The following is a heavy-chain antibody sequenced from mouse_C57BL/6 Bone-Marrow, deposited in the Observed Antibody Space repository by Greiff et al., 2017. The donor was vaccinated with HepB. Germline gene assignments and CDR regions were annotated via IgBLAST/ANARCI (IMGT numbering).Heavy chain of an antibody. D-gene: IGHD1-1*01. V-gene: IGHV10-1*01. CDR2: IRSKSNNYAT. Sequence: EVQGVESGGGLVQPKGSLKLSCAASGFSFNTYAMNWVRQAPGKGLEWVARIRSKSNNYATYYADSVKDRFTISRDDSESMLYLQMNNLKTEDTAMYYCVRHEGSSYGYFDVWGTGTTVTVSS. J-gene: IGHJ1*03. CDR3: VRHEGSSYGYFDV. CDR1: GFSFNTYA.